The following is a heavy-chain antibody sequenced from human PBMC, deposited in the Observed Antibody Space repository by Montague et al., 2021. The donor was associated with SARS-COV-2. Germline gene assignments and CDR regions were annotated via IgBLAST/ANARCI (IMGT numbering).Heavy chain of an antibody. V-gene: IGHV4-39*01. CDR2: IYYSGTT. D-gene: IGHD3-10*01. J-gene: IGHJ3*02. CDR3: ARPLVRGVPKAFDI. Sequence: SETLSLTCTVSGGSITRNYYWGWIRLPPGKGLEWVGNIYYSGTTFINPSLESRVTISVDASKNQFSLNLTSVTAADTAVYYCARPLVRGVPKAFDIRGQGALVIVSS. CDR1: GGSITRNYY.